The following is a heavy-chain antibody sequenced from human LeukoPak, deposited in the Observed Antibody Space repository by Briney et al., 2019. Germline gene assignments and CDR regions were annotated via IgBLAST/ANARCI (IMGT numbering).Heavy chain of an antibody. Sequence: ASVKVSCKASGYTFTSYGFSWVRHAPGQGLEWMGWISAYNGNTNYAQKSQGRVTMTTNTSTNTAYMELRSLRSDDTAVYFCARDVWFGELSLFDYWGQGTLVIVSS. D-gene: IGHD3-10*01. J-gene: IGHJ4*02. V-gene: IGHV1-18*01. CDR2: ISAYNGNT. CDR3: ARDVWFGELSLFDY. CDR1: GYTFTSYG.